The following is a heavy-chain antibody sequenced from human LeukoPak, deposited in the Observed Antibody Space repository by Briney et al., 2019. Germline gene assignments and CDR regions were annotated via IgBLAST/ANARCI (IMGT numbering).Heavy chain of an antibody. J-gene: IGHJ4*02. V-gene: IGHV4-34*01. CDR1: GGSFSGYY. CDR2: INHSGST. Sequence: SETLSLTCAVYGGSFSGYYWSWIRQPPGKGLEWIGEINHSGSTNYNPSLKSRVTISVDTSKNQFSLKLSSVTAADTAVYYCARGRQRITVVRGVMKYFDYWGQGTLVTVSS. D-gene: IGHD3-10*01. CDR3: ARGRQRITVVRGVMKYFDY.